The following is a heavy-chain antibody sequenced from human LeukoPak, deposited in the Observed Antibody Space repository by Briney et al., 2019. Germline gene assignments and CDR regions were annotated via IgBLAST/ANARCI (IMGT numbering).Heavy chain of an antibody. J-gene: IGHJ4*02. D-gene: IGHD3-22*01. CDR1: GGSINSNNW. CDR2: IYRSGST. V-gene: IGHV4-4*02. CDR3: ARVALYESSGYNYFDY. Sequence: PSGTLSLTCAVSGGSINSNNWWSWVRQPPGKGLDWIGEIYRSGSTNYNPSLKSRVTISVDKSKNQSSLKLSSVTAADTAIYYCARVALYESSGYNYFDYWGQGTLVTVSS.